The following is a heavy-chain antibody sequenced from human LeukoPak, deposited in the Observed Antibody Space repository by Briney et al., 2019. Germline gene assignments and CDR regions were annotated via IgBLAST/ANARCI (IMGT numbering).Heavy chain of an antibody. CDR2: IGTAGDT. CDR3: ARGCTWNYRHYYYMDV. CDR1: GLTFSSYD. J-gene: IGHJ6*03. Sequence: GGSLRLSCAASGLTFSSYDMHWVRQATGKGLEGVSAIGTAGDTYYPGSVKGRFTISRENAKNSLYLQMNSLRAGDTAVYYCARGCTWNYRHYYYMDVWGKGTTVTVSS. V-gene: IGHV3-13*01. D-gene: IGHD1-7*01.